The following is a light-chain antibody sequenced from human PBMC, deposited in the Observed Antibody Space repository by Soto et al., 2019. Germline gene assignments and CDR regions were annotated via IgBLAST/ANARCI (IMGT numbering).Light chain of an antibody. Sequence: AIQMTQSPSSLSASVGDRVTITCRASQGMRNDLGWYQQKSGEAPKLLIYAASTLESGVPSRFSGSGSGTDFTLTITSLQPEDFATYYCLHDYNYPYTFGQGTKLEIK. V-gene: IGKV1-6*01. CDR2: AAS. CDR3: LHDYNYPYT. CDR1: QGMRND. J-gene: IGKJ2*01.